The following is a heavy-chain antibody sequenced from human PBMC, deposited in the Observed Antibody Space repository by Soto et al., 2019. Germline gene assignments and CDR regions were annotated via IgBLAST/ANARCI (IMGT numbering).Heavy chain of an antibody. CDR1: DGSIGGHC. CDR3: AYPGAPHAFDI. Sequence: PLSVTCSVADGSIGGHCRSWIRQPPGKGLEWIGYIYYSGSTNYNPSLKSRVTISVDTSKNQFSLKLSSVTAADTVVYYCAYPGAPHAFDIWGQGTMVTVSS. CDR2: IYYSGST. V-gene: IGHV4-59*11. J-gene: IGHJ3*02. D-gene: IGHD3-10*01.